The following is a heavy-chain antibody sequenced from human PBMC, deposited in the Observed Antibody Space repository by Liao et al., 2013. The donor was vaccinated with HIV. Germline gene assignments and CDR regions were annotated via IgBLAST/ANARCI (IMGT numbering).Heavy chain of an antibody. CDR1: GGSISSGSNY. Sequence: QVQLQESGPGLVKPSQTLSLTCTVSGGSISSGSNYWSWIRQPAGKGLEWIGRIYSSGSTNYNPSLETRVTMSVDTSKNRFSLNLTSVTAADTAVYYCASGPYYYYMDVWGKGTTVRVSS. V-gene: IGHV4-61*02. J-gene: IGHJ6*03. CDR3: ASGPYYYYMDV. CDR2: IYSSGST.